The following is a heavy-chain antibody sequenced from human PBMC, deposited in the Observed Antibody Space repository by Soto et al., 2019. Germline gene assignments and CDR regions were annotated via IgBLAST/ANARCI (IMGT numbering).Heavy chain of an antibody. Sequence: AVKVSCKASGRHLSSYAISWVRQFPGQGLEWMGGIIPIFGTANYAQKSQGRVTITADESTSTAYMELSSVRSEDTAVYNCARAKKGGRFWEMYALDIWAQGTIVAVSS. V-gene: IGHV1-69*13. CDR1: GRHLSSYA. D-gene: IGHD3-10*01. CDR3: ARAKKGGRFWEMYALDI. CDR2: IIPIFGTA. J-gene: IGHJ3*02.